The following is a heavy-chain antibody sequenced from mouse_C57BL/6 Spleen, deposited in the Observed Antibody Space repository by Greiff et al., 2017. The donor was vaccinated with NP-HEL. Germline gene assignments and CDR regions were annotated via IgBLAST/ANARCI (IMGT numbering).Heavy chain of an antibody. Sequence: QVQLKESGPELVKPGASVKISCKASGYTFTDYYINWVKQRPGQGLEWIGWIFPGSGSTYYNEKFKGKATLTVDKSSSTAYMLLSSLTSEDSAVYFCATVYYGSSYGGYFDVWGTGTTVTVSS. CDR3: ATVYYGSSYGGYFDV. CDR1: GYTFTDYY. CDR2: IFPGSGST. D-gene: IGHD1-1*01. V-gene: IGHV1-75*01. J-gene: IGHJ1*03.